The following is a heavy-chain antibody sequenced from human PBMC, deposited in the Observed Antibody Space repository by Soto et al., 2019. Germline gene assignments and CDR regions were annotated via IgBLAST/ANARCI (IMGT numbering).Heavy chain of an antibody. Sequence: QVQLVQSGAEVKKPGSSVKVSCKASGGTFSSFAISWVRQAPGHGLEWMGEIVPIFYAAYYAQKFQGRVSITADDSTSTAYLELSSLRSDDTAVYYCARVLVQRFLSTPQNHYYYGMDVWGQGTTVTVSS. CDR3: ARVLVQRFLSTPQNHYYYGMDV. CDR1: GGTFSSFA. J-gene: IGHJ6*02. D-gene: IGHD6-25*01. V-gene: IGHV1-69*01. CDR2: IVPIFYAA.